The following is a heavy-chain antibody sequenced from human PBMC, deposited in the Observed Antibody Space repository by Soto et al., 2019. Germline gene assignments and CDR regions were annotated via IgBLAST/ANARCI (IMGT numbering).Heavy chain of an antibody. V-gene: IGHV3-30-3*01. CDR2: ISYDGSNK. D-gene: IGHD3-9*01. CDR1: GFTFSSYA. CDR3: ARTDRLRYFDWLDDY. Sequence: PGGSLRLSCAASGFTFSSYAMHWVRQAPGKGLEWVAVISYDGSNKYYADSVKGRFTISRDNSKNTLYLQMNSLRAEDTAVYYCARTDRLRYFDWLDDYWGQGTLVTVSS. J-gene: IGHJ4*02.